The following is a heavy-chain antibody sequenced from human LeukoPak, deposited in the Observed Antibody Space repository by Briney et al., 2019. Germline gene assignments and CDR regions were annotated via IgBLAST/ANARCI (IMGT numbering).Heavy chain of an antibody. CDR1: GGSISTYY. Sequence: SETLSLTCTVSGGSISTYYWSWIRQPLGKGLEWIGYIYYSGITNYNPSLKSRATISVDTSKNQFSLKLNSVTAADTAVYYCAKRGSNTWSDFDYWGQGTLVTVSS. D-gene: IGHD6-13*01. V-gene: IGHV4-59*08. CDR3: AKRGSNTWSDFDY. CDR2: IYYSGIT. J-gene: IGHJ4*02.